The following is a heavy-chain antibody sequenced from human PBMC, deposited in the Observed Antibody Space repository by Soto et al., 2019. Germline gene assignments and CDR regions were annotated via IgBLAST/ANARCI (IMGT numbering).Heavy chain of an antibody. CDR2: IIPILDVP. CDR3: ARVVPHDYGDYVGAFDI. Sequence: QVQLVQSGAEVKKPGSSVKVSCKASGGTLSSYSISWVRQAPGQGLEWMGRIIPILDVPNYVQKFQGRVKVSADKSTNTAYMEVSRLRSEDTAVYYCARVVPHDYGDYVGAFDIWCERTMVTVS. CDR1: GGTLSSYS. V-gene: IGHV1-69*02. D-gene: IGHD4-17*01. J-gene: IGHJ3*02.